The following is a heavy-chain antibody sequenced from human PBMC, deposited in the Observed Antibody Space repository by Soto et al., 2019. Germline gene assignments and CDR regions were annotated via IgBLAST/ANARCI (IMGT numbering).Heavy chain of an antibody. D-gene: IGHD3-10*01. CDR2: IFYSGTT. Sequence: SETLSLTCNVSAGPIKSRDYYCNWPRHPPGKALEWIGYIFYSGTTNYSPSLKSRVAISIDTSRIQFSLRLTSVTAADTAVYYCARAGFSYGHLLFWGQGIRVTVSS. CDR1: AGPIKSRDYY. J-gene: IGHJ4*02. V-gene: IGHV4-30-4*01. CDR3: ARAGFSYGHLLF.